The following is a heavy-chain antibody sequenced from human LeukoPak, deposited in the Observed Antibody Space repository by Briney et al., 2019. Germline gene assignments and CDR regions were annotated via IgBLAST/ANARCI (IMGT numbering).Heavy chain of an antibody. V-gene: IGHV3-7*05. D-gene: IGHD2-15*01. CDR2: IKQDGSEK. CDR1: AFSFSTYW. J-gene: IGHJ4*02. CDR3: ARDRGSEGGIDY. Sequence: QAGGSLRLSCAASAFSFSTYWVSWVRQAPGKGLEWVAIIKQDGSEKYYVDSVKGRFTISRDNAKNSLYLQMNTLRAEDTAVYYCARDRGSEGGIDYWGQGTLVTVSS.